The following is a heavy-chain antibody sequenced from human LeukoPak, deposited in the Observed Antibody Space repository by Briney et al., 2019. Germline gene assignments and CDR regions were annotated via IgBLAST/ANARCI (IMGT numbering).Heavy chain of an antibody. Sequence: WETLSLTCTVSGGSISSYYGSWIRQPPGKGLEWIGYIYYSGSTNYNPSLKRRVNISVDTSKNQFSMKLSSVTAADKAVYYCARRRLWCGGDCLDAFDIWGQGTMVTVSS. D-gene: IGHD2-21*01. CDR1: GGSISSYY. J-gene: IGHJ3*02. CDR3: ARRRLWCGGDCLDAFDI. V-gene: IGHV4-59*13. CDR2: IYYSGST.